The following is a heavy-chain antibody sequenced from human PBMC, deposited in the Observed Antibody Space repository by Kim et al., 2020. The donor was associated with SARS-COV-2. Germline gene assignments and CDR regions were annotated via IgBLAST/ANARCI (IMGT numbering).Heavy chain of an antibody. Sequence: GGSLRLSCAASGFTFSSYSMNWVRQAPGKGLEWVSSISSSSSYIYYADSVKGRFTISRDNAKNSLYLQMNSLRAEDTAVYYCARVMGSMRTGYDAFDIWGQGTMVTVSS. V-gene: IGHV3-21*01. J-gene: IGHJ3*02. CDR1: GFTFSSYS. CDR3: ARVMGSMRTGYDAFDI. D-gene: IGHD3-16*01. CDR2: ISSSSSYI.